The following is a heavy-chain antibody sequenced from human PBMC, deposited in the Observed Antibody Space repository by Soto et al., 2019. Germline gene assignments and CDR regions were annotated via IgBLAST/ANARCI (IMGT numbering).Heavy chain of an antibody. V-gene: IGHV1-46*01. Sequence: QVQLVQSGAEVKRPGASVKVSCKASGYTFTTYYMHWVRQAPGQGLEWLGIINPNGGSTTYAQKFQGRVTMTRDTATSTVYLELSSLRSEDTAVYDCAREGYCSGGTCFHGDCDYWGQGTLVTVSA. CDR3: AREGYCSGGTCFHGDCDY. CDR1: GYTFTTYY. J-gene: IGHJ4*02. CDR2: INPNGGST. D-gene: IGHD2-15*01.